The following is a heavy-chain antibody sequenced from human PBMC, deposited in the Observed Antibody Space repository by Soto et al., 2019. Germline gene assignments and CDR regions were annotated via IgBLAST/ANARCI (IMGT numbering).Heavy chain of an antibody. CDR2: INPNSGGT. V-gene: IGHV1-2*04. CDR1: GYTFTGYY. Sequence: GASVKVSCKASGYTFTGYYMHWVRQAPGQGLEWMGWINPNSGGTNYAQKFQGWVTMTRDTSISTAYMELSRLRSDGTAVYYCARAGGQQLVPFDYWGQGTLVTVAS. D-gene: IGHD6-13*01. J-gene: IGHJ4*02. CDR3: ARAGGQQLVPFDY.